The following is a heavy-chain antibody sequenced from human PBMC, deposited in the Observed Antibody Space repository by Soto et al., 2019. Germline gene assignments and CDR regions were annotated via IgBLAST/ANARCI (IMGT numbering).Heavy chain of an antibody. V-gene: IGHV4-59*01. CDR1: GGSMNYYY. CDR3: ARAIPYGSGSYYDGMDV. D-gene: IGHD3-10*01. Sequence: SETLSLTCTVSGGSMNYYYWSWIRQSPGKGLEWIGYIYYSGSTNYNPSLKSRVTISVDTSKNQFSLKLSSVTAAVTAVYYCARAIPYGSGSYYDGMDVWGQGTTVTVSS. J-gene: IGHJ6*02. CDR2: IYYSGST.